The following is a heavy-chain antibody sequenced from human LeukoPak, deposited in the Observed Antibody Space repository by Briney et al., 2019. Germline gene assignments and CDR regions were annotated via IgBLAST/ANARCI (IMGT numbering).Heavy chain of an antibody. D-gene: IGHD2-15*01. CDR3: ARAAVVVVVAATSWFDP. CDR1: GGTFSSYA. V-gene: IGHV1-69*13. Sequence: SVTVSCKASGGTFSSYAISWVRQAPGQGLEWMGGIIPIFGTANYAQKFQGRVTITADESTSTAYMELSSLRSEDTAVYYCARAAVVVVVAATSWFDPWGQGTLVTVSS. J-gene: IGHJ5*02. CDR2: IIPIFGTA.